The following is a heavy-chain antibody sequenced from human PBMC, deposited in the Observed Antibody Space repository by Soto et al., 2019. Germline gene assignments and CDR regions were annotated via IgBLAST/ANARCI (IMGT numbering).Heavy chain of an antibody. CDR1: GFTFSSYG. Sequence: QVQLVESGGGVVQPGRSLRLSCAASGFTFSSYGMHWVRQAPGKGLEWVAVISYDGSNKYYADSVKGRFTISRDNSKNTLYLQMNSLRAEDTAVYYCAKDLATRGEIRYSGYGYAFDIWGQGTMVTVSS. J-gene: IGHJ3*02. CDR3: AKDLATRGEIRYSGYGYAFDI. D-gene: IGHD5-12*01. CDR2: ISYDGSNK. V-gene: IGHV3-30*18.